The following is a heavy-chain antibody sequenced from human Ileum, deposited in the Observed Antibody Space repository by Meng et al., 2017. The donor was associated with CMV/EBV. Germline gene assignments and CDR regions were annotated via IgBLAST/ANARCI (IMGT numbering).Heavy chain of an antibody. V-gene: IGHV1-2*02. D-gene: IGHD6-19*01. J-gene: IGHJ4*02. CDR2: INPNSGVT. Sequence: QMPLVQSGGEGKNPGTSVRVFCKASGYTFTNYYIHWVRQAPGQGLEWMGWINPNSGVTNYEQRFQGRVTMTRDTSITTAYMELSWLTSDDTAVYYCARAYSSEWYLRVGNYWGQGTLVTVSS. CDR3: ARAYSSEWYLRVGNY. CDR1: GYTFTNYY.